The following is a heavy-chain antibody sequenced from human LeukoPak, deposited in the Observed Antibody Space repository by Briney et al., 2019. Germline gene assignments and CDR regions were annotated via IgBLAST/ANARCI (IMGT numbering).Heavy chain of an antibody. CDR2: INHSGST. J-gene: IGHJ3*02. Sequence: SETLSLTCAVYGGSFSVYYWSWIRQPPGKGLEWIGEINHSGSTNYNPSLKSRVTISVDTSKNQFSLKLSSVTAADTAVYYCARWGPGSGYWRAFDIWGQGTMVTVSS. V-gene: IGHV4-34*01. CDR1: GGSFSVYY. D-gene: IGHD3-3*01. CDR3: ARWGPGSGYWRAFDI.